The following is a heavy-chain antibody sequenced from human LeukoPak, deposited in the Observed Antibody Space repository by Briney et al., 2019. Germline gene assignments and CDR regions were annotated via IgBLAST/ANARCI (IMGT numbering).Heavy chain of an antibody. CDR1: GYTFTSYV. J-gene: IGHJ4*02. V-gene: IGHV1-8*01. Sequence: ASVKVSCKASGYTFTSYVIHWVRQATGQGLEWMGWMNPNTGNTVYAQKFQGRVTMTRNTSISTAYMELSSLRFEDTAVYYCARPGIAAAVSFDYWGQGTLVTVSS. CDR2: MNPNTGNT. CDR3: ARPGIAAAVSFDY. D-gene: IGHD6-13*01.